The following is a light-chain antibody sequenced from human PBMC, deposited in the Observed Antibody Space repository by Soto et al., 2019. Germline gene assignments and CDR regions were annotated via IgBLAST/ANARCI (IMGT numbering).Light chain of an antibody. CDR2: DVS. CDR1: SSDVGGYNY. J-gene: IGLJ2*01. V-gene: IGLV2-14*01. Sequence: QSVLTQPASVSGSPGQSITISCTGTSSDVGGYNYVSWYQQHPGKAPKLMIYDVSNRPSGVSNRFSGSKSGNTASLTISGLQAEDEADYYCSSYTSSSTLSVVVGGGTKLTVL. CDR3: SSYTSSSTLSVV.